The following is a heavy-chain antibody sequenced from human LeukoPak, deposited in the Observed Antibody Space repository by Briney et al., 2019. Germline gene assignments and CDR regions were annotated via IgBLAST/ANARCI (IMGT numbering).Heavy chain of an antibody. J-gene: IGHJ4*02. CDR2: MRPKKSDT. V-gene: IGHV1-8*01. D-gene: IGHD3-22*01. CDR1: GYSFSTYD. CDR3: AGGPPEDTSSGY. Sequence: ASVKVSCKASGYSFSTYDINWVRQAPGQGLEWLGWMRPKKSDTGYARKFQGRVTLTWNISTDTAYMELNSLTPEDTAVYFCAGGPPEDTSSGYWGQGTLVTVSS.